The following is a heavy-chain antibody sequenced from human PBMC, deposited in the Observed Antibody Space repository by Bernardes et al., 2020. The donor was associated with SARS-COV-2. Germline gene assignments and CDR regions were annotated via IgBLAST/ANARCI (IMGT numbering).Heavy chain of an antibody. CDR3: ARTRTTISTTGIPVDY. V-gene: IGHV1-2*02. D-gene: IGHD2-21*02. Sequence: ASVKVSCKASGYTFTDYVIHWVRQAPGQRLEWMGWINPNTGGTNYVQKFQGRVTMTRDTSITTAYMELSWLGSDDTAIYYCARTRTTISTTGIPVDYWGQGTLVTVSS. J-gene: IGHJ4*02. CDR1: GYTFTDYV. CDR2: INPNTGGT.